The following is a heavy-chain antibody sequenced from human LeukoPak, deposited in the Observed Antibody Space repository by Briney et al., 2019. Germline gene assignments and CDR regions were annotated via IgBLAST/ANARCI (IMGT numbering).Heavy chain of an antibody. CDR3: ARDEILANYYDSSGCQGPHDAFDI. CDR2: ISSSGSTI. Sequence: GGSLRLSCAASGFTFSDYYMSWIRQAPGKGLEWVSYISSSGSTIYYADSVKGRFTISRDNAKNSLCLQMNSLRAEDTAVYYCARDEILANYYDSSGCQGPHDAFDIWGQGTMVTVSS. J-gene: IGHJ3*02. CDR1: GFTFSDYY. D-gene: IGHD3-22*01. V-gene: IGHV3-11*04.